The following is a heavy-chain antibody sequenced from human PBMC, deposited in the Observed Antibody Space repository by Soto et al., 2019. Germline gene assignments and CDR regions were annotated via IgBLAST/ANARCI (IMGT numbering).Heavy chain of an antibody. CDR1: GFAFSRHD. D-gene: IGHD5-18*01. J-gene: IGHJ4*02. V-gene: IGHV3-23*01. Sequence: EVQLFESGGGLVQPGGSLRLSCATSGFAFSRHDMSWVRQTPGRGLEWLSSISNSDDTTYYAASVKGRFTISRDMSKSTLFLQMSSLRAEDTAVYYCAKGYADSDSWGQGTQVTVSS. CDR3: AKGYADSDS. CDR2: ISNSDDTT.